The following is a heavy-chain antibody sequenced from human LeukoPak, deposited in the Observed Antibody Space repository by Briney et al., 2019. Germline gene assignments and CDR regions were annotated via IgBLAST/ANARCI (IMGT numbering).Heavy chain of an antibody. J-gene: IGHJ3*02. CDR2: INPNSGGT. D-gene: IGHD4-11*01. V-gene: IGHV1-2*02. Sequence: GASVKVSCKASGYTFTGYYMHWVRQAPGQGLEWMGWINPNSGGTNYAQKFQGRVTMTRDTSISTAYMELSRLRSDDTAVYYCAEVSPGADYSAFDIWGQGTMVTVSS. CDR1: GYTFTGYY. CDR3: AEVSPGADYSAFDI.